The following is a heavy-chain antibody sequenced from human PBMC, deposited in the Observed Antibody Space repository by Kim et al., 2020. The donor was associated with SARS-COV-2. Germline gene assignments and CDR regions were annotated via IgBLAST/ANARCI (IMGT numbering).Heavy chain of an antibody. CDR1: GLTFSRYT. CDR2: IKSDSSVT. CDR3: ASSDPYYFDH. Sequence: GGSLRLSCAASGLTFSRYTMNWVRQTPGKGLEWVASIKSDSSVTYYADSVRGRFTISRDNAKNSLFLQMNSLRAEDMAVYFCASSDPYYFDHWGQGTLVTVSS. J-gene: IGHJ4*02. V-gene: IGHV3-48*04.